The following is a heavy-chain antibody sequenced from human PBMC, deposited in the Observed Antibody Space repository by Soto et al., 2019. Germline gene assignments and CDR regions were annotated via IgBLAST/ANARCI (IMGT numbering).Heavy chain of an antibody. CDR3: ARGVIH. D-gene: IGHD3-16*02. CDR2: IYYSGST. J-gene: IGHJ4*02. CDR1: GASISCYY. V-gene: IGHV4-31*03. Sequence: PSETLSLTCTVSGASISCYYWSWIRQHPGKGLEWIGYIYYSGSTSYNPSLKSRLTISVDTSKNQFSLKLSSVTAADTAVYYCARGVIHWGQGTLVTVSS.